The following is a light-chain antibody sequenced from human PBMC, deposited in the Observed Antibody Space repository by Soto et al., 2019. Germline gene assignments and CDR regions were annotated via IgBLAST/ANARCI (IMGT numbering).Light chain of an antibody. CDR1: SSDVGSYDY. CDR2: EVS. J-gene: IGLJ1*01. Sequence: QSALTQPASVSGSPGQSIIISCTGTSSDVGSYDYVSWYQQHPGKVPKLLIHEVSYRPSGVSNRFSGSKSGNTASLTISGLQAEDEAEYYCSSYTSSSSFVFGTGTKSPS. V-gene: IGLV2-14*01. CDR3: SSYTSSSSFV.